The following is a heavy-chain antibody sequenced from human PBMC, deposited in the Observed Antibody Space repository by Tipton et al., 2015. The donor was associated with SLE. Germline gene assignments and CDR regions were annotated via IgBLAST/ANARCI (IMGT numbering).Heavy chain of an antibody. D-gene: IGHD4-11*01. Sequence: TLSLTCTVSGGSISSGSYYWSWIRQPAGKGLEWIGRIYTSGSTNYNPSLKSRVTISVDTSKNQFSLKLSSVTAADTAVYYCARDGDYSKVLDYWGQGTLVTVSS. CDR3: ARDGDYSKVLDY. V-gene: IGHV4-61*02. CDR1: GGSISSGSYY. CDR2: IYTSGST. J-gene: IGHJ4*02.